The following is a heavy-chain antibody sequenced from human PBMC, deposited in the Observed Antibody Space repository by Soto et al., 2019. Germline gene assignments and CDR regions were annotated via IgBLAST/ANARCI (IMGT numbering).Heavy chain of an antibody. V-gene: IGHV3-9*01. J-gene: IGHJ6*02. CDR3: AKDNSGCVGVPFD. D-gene: IGHD5-12*01. Sequence: EVQLVESGGGLVQPGRSLRLSCTTSGFVFDDYAMHWVRLAPGKGLEWVSGISWNSGSIDYADSVRGRFTISRDNAKNSLFLQMSSLRTEDTALYYCAKDNSGCVGVPFDWGRGTSVTVSS. CDR1: GFVFDDYA. CDR2: ISWNSGSI.